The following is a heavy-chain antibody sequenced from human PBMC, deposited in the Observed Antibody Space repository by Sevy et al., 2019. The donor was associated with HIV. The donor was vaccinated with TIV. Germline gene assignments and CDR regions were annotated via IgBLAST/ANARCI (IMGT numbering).Heavy chain of an antibody. Sequence: GGSLRLSCAASGFTFSSYAMHWVRQAPGKGLEWVAVISYDGSNKYYADSVKGRFTISRDNSKNTLYLQMNSLRAEDKAVYYCARESSSWPYYYYGMDVWGQGTTVTVSS. D-gene: IGHD6-13*01. CDR2: ISYDGSNK. CDR3: ARESSSWPYYYYGMDV. J-gene: IGHJ6*02. V-gene: IGHV3-30*04. CDR1: GFTFSSYA.